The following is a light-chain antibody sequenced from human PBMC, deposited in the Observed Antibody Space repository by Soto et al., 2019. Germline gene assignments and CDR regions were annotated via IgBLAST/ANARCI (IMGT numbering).Light chain of an antibody. CDR2: GAS. Sequence: EIVLTHSPCTLSLSPVERATLSCGASHSVISSYLAWYQQKPGQAPRLLIYGASSRATGIPDRFSGSGSGTDFTLTISRLEPEDFAVYYCQQYGSSPKTFGQGTKVDIK. J-gene: IGKJ1*01. CDR1: HSVISSY. CDR3: QQYGSSPKT. V-gene: IGKV3-20*01.